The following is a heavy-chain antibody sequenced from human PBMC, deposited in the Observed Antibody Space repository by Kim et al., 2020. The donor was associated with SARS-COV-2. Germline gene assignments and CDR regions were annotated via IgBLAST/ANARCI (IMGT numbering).Heavy chain of an antibody. V-gene: IGHV4-39*07. CDR2: ISYSGST. CDR3: ARDYYGLGSYSWFDP. CDR1: GASISSSNYY. Sequence: SETLSLTCTVSGASISSSNYYWGWIRQPPGKGLEWIGSISYSGSTNYNTSLKSRVTISVDTSKNQVSLKLTSVTAADTAVYYCARDYYGLGSYSWFDPWGQGTLVTVSS. D-gene: IGHD3-10*01. J-gene: IGHJ5*02.